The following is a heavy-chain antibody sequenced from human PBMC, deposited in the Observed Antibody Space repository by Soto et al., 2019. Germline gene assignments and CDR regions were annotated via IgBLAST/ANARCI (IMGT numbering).Heavy chain of an antibody. V-gene: IGHV1-69*01. CDR1: GGTFSSYA. Sequence: QVQLVQSGAEVKKPGSSVKVSCKASGGTFSSYAISWVRQAPGQGLEWMGGIIPIFGTANYAQKFQGRVTITADESTSTAYMELSSLRSVDTAVYYCARAKGYCSGGSCYAGYYYYGMDVWGQGTTVTVSS. CDR3: ARAKGYCSGGSCYAGYYYYGMDV. CDR2: IIPIFGTA. J-gene: IGHJ6*02. D-gene: IGHD2-15*01.